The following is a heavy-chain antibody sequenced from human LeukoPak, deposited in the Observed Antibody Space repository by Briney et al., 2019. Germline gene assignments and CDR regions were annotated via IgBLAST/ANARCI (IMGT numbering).Heavy chain of an antibody. V-gene: IGHV4-61*09. CDR3: GRGKYCGDTRCHGYYYMDV. J-gene: IGHJ6*03. CDR1: GGSISSGNYY. CDR2: IYSGGST. Sequence: SETLSLTCTASGGSISSGNYYWTWIRQPAGKGLEWIGHIYSGGSTNFHPSLKSRVTISVDTSKTQLFLKLTSVTAADTAVYYCGRGKYCGDTRCHGYYYMDVWGKGTTVTVSS. D-gene: IGHD2-2*01.